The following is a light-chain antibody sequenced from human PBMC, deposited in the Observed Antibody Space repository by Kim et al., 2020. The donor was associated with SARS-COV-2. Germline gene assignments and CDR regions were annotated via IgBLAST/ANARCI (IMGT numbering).Light chain of an antibody. CDR3: QQYYSTPLT. CDR2: WAS. CDR1: QSVLYSSNNKNY. Sequence: ATINCKSSQSVLYSSNNKNYLAWYQKKPGQPPKRLIYWASTRESGVPDRFRGSGSGTDFTLTISSLQAEDMAVYYCQQYYSTPLTFGPGTKVDIK. J-gene: IGKJ3*01. V-gene: IGKV4-1*01.